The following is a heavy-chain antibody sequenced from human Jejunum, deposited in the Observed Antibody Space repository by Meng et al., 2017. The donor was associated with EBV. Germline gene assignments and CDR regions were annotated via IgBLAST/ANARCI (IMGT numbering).Heavy chain of an antibody. D-gene: IGHD4-11*01. V-gene: IGHV3-74*03. CDR2: INNDGSTT. Sequence: VQLVGSGGGLVQPGGSLRLSFAASGFTFSTYWMHWVRQTPGKGLEWVSRINNDGSTTQYADSVRGRFTISRDNAKSTLYLQMNSLTAEDTAVYYCARNYRDYWGQGTLVTVSS. CDR1: GFTFSTYW. CDR3: ARNYRDY. J-gene: IGHJ4*02.